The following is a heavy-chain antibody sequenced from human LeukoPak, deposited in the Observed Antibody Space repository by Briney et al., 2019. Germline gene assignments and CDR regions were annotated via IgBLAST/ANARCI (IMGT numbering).Heavy chain of an antibody. CDR1: GGSISSSSYY. Sequence: SETLSLTCTVSGGSISSSSYYWGWIRQPPGKGLEWIGSIYYSGSTYYNPSLKSRVTISVDTSKNQFSLKLSSVTAADTAVYYCPRHPRDPIHPNWFDPWGQGTLVTVSS. D-gene: IGHD5-18*01. V-gene: IGHV4-39*01. CDR3: PRHPRDPIHPNWFDP. J-gene: IGHJ5*02. CDR2: IYYSGST.